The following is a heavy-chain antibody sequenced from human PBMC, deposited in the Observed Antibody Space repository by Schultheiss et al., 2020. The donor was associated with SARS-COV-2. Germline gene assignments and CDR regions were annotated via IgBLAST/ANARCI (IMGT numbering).Heavy chain of an antibody. D-gene: IGHD2-15*01. CDR3: ARRHFKCSGGSCYSMRYLYYLMEG. J-gene: IGHJ6*03. Sequence: SETLSLTCAVSGGSISSSNWWSWVCQPPGKGLEWIGSIYYSGSTYYNPSLKSRVTISVDTSKNQFSLKLSSVTAADTAVYYCARRHFKCSGGSCYSMRYLYYLMEGWGKGTTVTVSS. CDR1: GGSISSSNW. V-gene: IGHV4-4*02. CDR2: IYYSGST.